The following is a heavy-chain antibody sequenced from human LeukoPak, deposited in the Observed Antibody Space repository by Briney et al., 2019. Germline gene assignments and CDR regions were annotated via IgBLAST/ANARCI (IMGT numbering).Heavy chain of an antibody. Sequence: SETLSLTCAVYGGSFSGYYWSWIRQPPGKGLEWIGEINHSGSANYNPSLKSRVTISVDTSKNQFSLKLSSVTAADTAVYYCARRTTTVGATASAFDIWGQGTMVTVS. J-gene: IGHJ3*02. V-gene: IGHV4-34*01. CDR3: ARRTTTVGATASAFDI. CDR1: GGSFSGYY. D-gene: IGHD1-26*01. CDR2: INHSGSA.